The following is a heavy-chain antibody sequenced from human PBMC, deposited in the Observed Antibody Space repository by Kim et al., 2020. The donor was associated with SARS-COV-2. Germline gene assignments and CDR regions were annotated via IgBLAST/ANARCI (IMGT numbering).Heavy chain of an antibody. Sequence: GGSLRLSCVASGFSFSTNDMTWVRQAPGKGPEWVATSLGSGGFTHYADSVRGRFTMSRDNSKNALSLQMNSLRVDDTAIYYCAKNSGWYDSWGQGLLVTVSS. D-gene: IGHD6-19*01. V-gene: IGHV3-23*01. CDR3: AKNSGWYDS. CDR1: GFSFSTND. J-gene: IGHJ5*01. CDR2: SLGSGGFT.